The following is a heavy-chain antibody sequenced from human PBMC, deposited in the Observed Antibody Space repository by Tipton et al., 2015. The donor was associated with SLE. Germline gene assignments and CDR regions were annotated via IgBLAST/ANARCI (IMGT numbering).Heavy chain of an antibody. D-gene: IGHD5-24*01. CDR2: IWYDGSNK. CDR1: GFTFSSYG. CDR3: ATMASPYYGMDV. J-gene: IGHJ6*02. V-gene: IGHV3-33*01. Sequence: QLVQSGGGVVQPGRSLRLSCAASGFTFSSYGMHWVRQAPGKGLEWVAVIWYDGSNKYYADSVKGRFTISRDNSKNTLYLQMNSLRAEDTAVYYCATMASPYYGMDVWGQGTTVTVSS.